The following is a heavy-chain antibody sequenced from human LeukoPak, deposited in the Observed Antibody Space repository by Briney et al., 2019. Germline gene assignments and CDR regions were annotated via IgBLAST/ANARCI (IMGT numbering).Heavy chain of an antibody. Sequence: SVKVSCKASGGTFSSYAISWVRQAPGQGLEWMGRIIPILGIANYAQKIQGRVTITADKSTSTAYMELSSLRSEDTAVYYCARDRRSGPFDYWGQGTLVTVSS. J-gene: IGHJ4*02. V-gene: IGHV1-69*04. CDR1: GGTFSSYA. CDR3: ARDRRSGPFDY. CDR2: IIPILGIA. D-gene: IGHD3-10*01.